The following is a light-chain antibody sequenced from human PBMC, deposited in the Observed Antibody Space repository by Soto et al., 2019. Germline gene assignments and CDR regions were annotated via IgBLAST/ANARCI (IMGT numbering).Light chain of an antibody. Sequence: EIVMTQSPATLSVSPGERATLSCRASQSVRSNLAWYQQEPDQAPRLLIYGASTRATGIPARFSGSGSGTDFTLTIIILQSEDFAVYYCQQYHISPPDTFGQGTKVEIK. CDR2: GAS. J-gene: IGKJ2*01. CDR3: QQYHISPPDT. V-gene: IGKV3-15*01. CDR1: QSVRSN.